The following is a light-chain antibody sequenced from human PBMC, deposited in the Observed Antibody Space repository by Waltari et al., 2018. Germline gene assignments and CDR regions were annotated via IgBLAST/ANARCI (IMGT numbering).Light chain of an antibody. CDR3: MQGTRWPGT. V-gene: IGKV2-30*01. J-gene: IGKJ2*01. Sequence: DVVMNQSPHSVPVDLGKQASIPCRSSQSLLYRDGNTYLNWIQQRPGQSPRRLIYNVSNRDSGVPDRFSGSGAGSDFTLKISRVEAEDVGVYYCMQGTRWPGTSGQGTRLEIK. CDR1: QSLLYRDGNTY. CDR2: NVS.